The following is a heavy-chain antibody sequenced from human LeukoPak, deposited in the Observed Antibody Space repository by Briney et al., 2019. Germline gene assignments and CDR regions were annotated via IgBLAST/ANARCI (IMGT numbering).Heavy chain of an antibody. J-gene: IGHJ4*02. CDR1: GGSISSGGYY. V-gene: IGHV4-39*01. CDR2: IYSSVST. D-gene: IGHD1-26*01. CDR3: AYSGSYGHLGY. Sequence: SETLSLTCTVSGGSISSGGYYWAWIRQPPGKGLEWIGSIYSSVSTYYNPSPKSRVTISVDTSKNQFSLRLSSVTAADTALYYCAYSGSYGHLGYWGQGIPVTVSS.